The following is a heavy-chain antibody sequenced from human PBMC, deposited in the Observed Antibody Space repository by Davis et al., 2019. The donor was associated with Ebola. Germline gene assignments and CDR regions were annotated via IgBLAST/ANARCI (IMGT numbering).Heavy chain of an antibody. Sequence: PGGSLRLSCAASGFTFSSYGMHWVRQAPGKGLEWVAVIWYDGSNKYYADSVKGRFTISRDNSKNTLYLQMNSLRAEDTAVYYCARGNDYGGNSEWGYFDYWGQGTLVTVSS. CDR1: GFTFSSYG. D-gene: IGHD4-23*01. V-gene: IGHV3-33*01. CDR3: ARGNDYGGNSEWGYFDY. J-gene: IGHJ4*02. CDR2: IWYDGSNK.